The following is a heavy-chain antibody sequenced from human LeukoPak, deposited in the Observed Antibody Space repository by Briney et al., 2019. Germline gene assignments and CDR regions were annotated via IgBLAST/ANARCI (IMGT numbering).Heavy chain of an antibody. CDR3: ARDKVVRGDYYYGMDV. V-gene: IGHV4-59*01. J-gene: IGHJ6*02. D-gene: IGHD2-15*01. CDR1: GGSISSYY. CDR2: IYYSGST. Sequence: SETLSLTCTVSGGSISSYYWSWIRQPPGKGLEWIGYIYYSGSTNYNPSLKSRVTISVDTSKNQFSLKLSPVTAADTAVYYCARDKVVRGDYYYGMDVWGQGTTVTVSS.